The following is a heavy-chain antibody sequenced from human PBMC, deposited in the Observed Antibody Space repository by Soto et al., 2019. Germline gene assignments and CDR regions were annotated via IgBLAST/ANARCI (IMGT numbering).Heavy chain of an antibody. CDR3: TKDFDYSNPYYSYYGIDV. V-gene: IGHV3-15*01. J-gene: IGHJ6*02. CDR1: GLTVSNAW. CDR2: IKSKTDGGTT. Sequence: GGSLGLSCAASGLTVSNAWISWVRQAPGKGLEWVGRIKSKTDGGTTDYAAPVKGRFTISRDDSKNTLYLQMNSLKTEDTAVYYCTKDFDYSNPYYSYYGIDVWVQGTTVPVS. D-gene: IGHD4-4*01.